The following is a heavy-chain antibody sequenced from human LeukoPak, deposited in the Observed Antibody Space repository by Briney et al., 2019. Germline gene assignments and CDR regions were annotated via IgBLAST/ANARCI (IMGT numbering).Heavy chain of an antibody. D-gene: IGHD3-10*01. V-gene: IGHV1-69*04. Sequence: GASVKVSCKASGGTFSSYAISWVRQAPGQGLEWMGRIIPILGIANYAQKFQGRVTINADKSTSTDYMELSSLRSEDTAVYYCARARRGGENYGMDVWGQGTTVTVSS. CDR2: IIPILGIA. CDR3: ARARRGGENYGMDV. J-gene: IGHJ6*02. CDR1: GGTFSSYA.